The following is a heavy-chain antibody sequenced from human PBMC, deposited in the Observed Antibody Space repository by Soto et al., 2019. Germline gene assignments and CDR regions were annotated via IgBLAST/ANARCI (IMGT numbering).Heavy chain of an antibody. J-gene: IGHJ6*01. D-gene: IGHD2-15*01. Sequence: QVQLVQSGVEVKKPGASVKVSCKASGYTFISHGISWVRQAPGQGLEWMGWTSGKNGNTNYAQKLQGRVTLTTDTSTSTAEMELRSLRSDDAAVYYCARVSSSIVVVPVYGMDVWGQGATVTVSS. V-gene: IGHV1-18*04. CDR3: ARVSSSIVVVPVYGMDV. CDR2: TSGKNGNT. CDR1: GYTFISHG.